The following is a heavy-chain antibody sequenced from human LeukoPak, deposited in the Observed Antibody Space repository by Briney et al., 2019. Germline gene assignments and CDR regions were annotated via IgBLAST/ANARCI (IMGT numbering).Heavy chain of an antibody. V-gene: IGHV3-66*03. Sequence: GGSLRLSCAASGLTGSHNYVSWVRQAPGKGLERVSAIHTSGDTCYADSVKGRFTISRDNSKNILFLQMTSLRLEDTAIYYCAKDLSTFVVVTATFDHWGQGSLVTVSS. CDR1: GLTGSHNY. CDR3: AKDLSTFVVVTATFDH. CDR2: IHTSGDT. J-gene: IGHJ4*02. D-gene: IGHD2-21*02.